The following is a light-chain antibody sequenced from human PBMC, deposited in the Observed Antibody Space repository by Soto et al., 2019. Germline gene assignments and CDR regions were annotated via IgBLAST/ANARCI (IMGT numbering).Light chain of an antibody. J-gene: IGKJ3*01. Sequence: EIVLPQSPGTLSLSPGERATLSCRASQSVSSSYLAWYQQKPGQAPRLLIYGASSRATGIPDRFSGSGSGIDFSLIISTLEPEDFAVYYCQQYGSSLFTCGPGTKVDIK. CDR3: QQYGSSLFT. CDR2: GAS. CDR1: QSVSSSY. V-gene: IGKV3-20*01.